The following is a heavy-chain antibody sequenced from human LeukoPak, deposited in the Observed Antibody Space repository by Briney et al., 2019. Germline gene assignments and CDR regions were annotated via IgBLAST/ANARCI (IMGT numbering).Heavy chain of an antibody. CDR1: GFTFSRYW. J-gene: IGHJ4*02. D-gene: IGHD1-26*01. CDR3: AKDLAGIVGATIVDY. Sequence: PGGSLRLSCAASGFTFSRYWMSWVRQAPGKGLEWVANIKQDGSEKYYVDSVKGRFTISRDNSKNTLYLQMNSLRAEDTAVYYCAKDLAGIVGATIVDYWGQGTLVTVSS. V-gene: IGHV3-7*05. CDR2: IKQDGSEK.